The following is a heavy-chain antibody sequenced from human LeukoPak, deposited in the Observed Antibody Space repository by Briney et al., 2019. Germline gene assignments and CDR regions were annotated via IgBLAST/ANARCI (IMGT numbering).Heavy chain of an antibody. CDR2: ISGSGGST. V-gene: IGHV3-23*01. Sequence: GGSLRLSCAASGFTFSSYAMSWVRQAPGKGLEWVSAISGSGGSTYYADSVKGRFTISRDNSKNTLNLQMNSLRAEDTAVYYCAKDPGRITMIVVVIAYFDYWGQGTLVTVSS. CDR1: GFTFSSYA. D-gene: IGHD3-22*01. J-gene: IGHJ4*02. CDR3: AKDPGRITMIVVVIAYFDY.